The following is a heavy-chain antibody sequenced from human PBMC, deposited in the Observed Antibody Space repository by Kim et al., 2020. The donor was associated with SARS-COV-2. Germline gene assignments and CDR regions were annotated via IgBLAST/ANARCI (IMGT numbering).Heavy chain of an antibody. J-gene: IGHJ4*02. Sequence: NKYYADSVKGRFTIARDKSKNTLYLQMNSLRAEDTAVYYCARGDDYYDSYWGQGTLVTVSS. V-gene: IGHV3-33*01. CDR3: ARGDDYYDSY. D-gene: IGHD3-22*01. CDR2: NK.